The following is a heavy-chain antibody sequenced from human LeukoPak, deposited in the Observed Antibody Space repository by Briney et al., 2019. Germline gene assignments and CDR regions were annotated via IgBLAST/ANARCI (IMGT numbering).Heavy chain of an antibody. V-gene: IGHV3-21*01. CDR2: ISSSSSYI. Sequence: GGSLRLSCAASGFTFSSYSMNWVRQAPGKGLEWVSSISSSSSYIYYADSVKGRFTISRDNAKNSLYLQMNSLRAEDTAVYYCARVVISSGAFDIWGQGTMVTVSS. J-gene: IGHJ3*02. CDR1: GFTFSSYS. D-gene: IGHD2-21*01. CDR3: ARVVISSGAFDI.